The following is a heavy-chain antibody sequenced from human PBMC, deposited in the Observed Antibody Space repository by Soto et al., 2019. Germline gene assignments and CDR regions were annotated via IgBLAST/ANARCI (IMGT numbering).Heavy chain of an antibody. CDR1: GYTFTSYD. CDR3: ATGPPHWGLAP. Sequence: QVQLVQSGAEVKKPGASVKVSCKPSGYTFTSYDINWVRQAPGQGLEWMGWMSPNSGNTGYAQKFQGRVTVSRSSSISTAHMELSRLRSADTAVYYCATGPPHWGLAPWGHGTLVIVSS. D-gene: IGHD7-27*01. J-gene: IGHJ5*02. V-gene: IGHV1-8*01. CDR2: MSPNSGNT.